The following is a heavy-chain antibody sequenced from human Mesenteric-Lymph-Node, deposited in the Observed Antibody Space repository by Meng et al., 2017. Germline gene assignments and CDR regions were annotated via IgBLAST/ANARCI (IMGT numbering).Heavy chain of an antibody. J-gene: IGHJ5*02. CDR1: GFISSDYY. CDR2: ISTNGNTI. CDR3: AKGRDISSGGRSGWLSS. V-gene: IGHV3-11*01. D-gene: IGHD6-19*01. Sequence: GGSLRPSCPPSGFISSDYYMSWIRQAPGKGLEWVSYISTNGNTIYYADSVKGRFTMSRDNAKNSLDLQMSSLRGEDTALYYCAKGRDISSGGRSGWLSSWGQGNLVTVSS.